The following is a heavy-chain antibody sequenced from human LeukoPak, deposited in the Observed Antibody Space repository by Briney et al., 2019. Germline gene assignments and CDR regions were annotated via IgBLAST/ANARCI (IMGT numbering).Heavy chain of an antibody. CDR1: RGTFSKYA. Sequence: SVKVSCKASRGTFSKYAISWVRQAPGQGLEWMGRIIPILNITHYAQKFQGRVTIAADKSTSTAYMELSSLRSEDTAVYYCARDDDRAREIDYWGQGTLVTISS. V-gene: IGHV1-69*04. J-gene: IGHJ4*02. CDR3: ARDDDRAREIDY. D-gene: IGHD3-22*01. CDR2: IIPILNIT.